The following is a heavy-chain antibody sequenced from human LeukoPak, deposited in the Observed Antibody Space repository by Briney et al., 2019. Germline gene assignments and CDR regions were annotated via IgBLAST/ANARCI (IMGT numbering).Heavy chain of an antibody. CDR3: ARESPTVTNHGMDV. J-gene: IGHJ6*02. D-gene: IGHD4-17*01. Sequence: PSETLSLTCAVYGGSFSGYYWSWIRQPPGKGLEWIGYVYYSGSTNYNPSLKSRVTISIDTSKSQFSLNLRSVTAADTAVYYCARESPTVTNHGMDVWGQGTTVIVSS. CDR1: GGSFSGYY. V-gene: IGHV4-59*01. CDR2: VYYSGST.